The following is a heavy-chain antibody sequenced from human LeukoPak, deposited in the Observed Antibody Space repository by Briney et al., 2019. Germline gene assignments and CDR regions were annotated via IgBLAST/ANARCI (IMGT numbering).Heavy chain of an antibody. J-gene: IGHJ3*02. Sequence: GGSLRLSCAASGFTFSIYGMHWVRQAPGKGLEWVAFIRYDGSNKYYADSVKGRFTISRDNSKNTLYLQMGSLRAEDMAVYYCARVPAAVDAFDIWGQGTMVTVSS. CDR1: GFTFSIYG. D-gene: IGHD2-2*01. CDR3: ARVPAAVDAFDI. CDR2: IRYDGSNK. V-gene: IGHV3-30*02.